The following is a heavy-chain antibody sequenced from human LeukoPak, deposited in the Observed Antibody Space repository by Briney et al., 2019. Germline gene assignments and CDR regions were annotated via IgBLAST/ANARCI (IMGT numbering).Heavy chain of an antibody. CDR2: INSDGSST. CDR1: GFTFSSYW. Sequence: GESLKISCAASGFTFSSYWMHWVRQAPGKGLVWVSRINSDGSSTSYADSVKGRFTISRDNAKNTLYLQMNSLRAEDTAVYYCARGGFYGGKVDYWGQGTLVTVSS. D-gene: IGHD4-23*01. J-gene: IGHJ4*02. V-gene: IGHV3-74*01. CDR3: ARGGFYGGKVDY.